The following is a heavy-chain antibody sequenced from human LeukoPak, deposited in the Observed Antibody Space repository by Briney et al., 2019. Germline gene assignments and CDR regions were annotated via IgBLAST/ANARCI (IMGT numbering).Heavy chain of an antibody. CDR3: AKVLERGQREGYDY. D-gene: IGHD1-1*01. CDR2: ISGSGGST. V-gene: IGHV3-23*01. Sequence: GSLRLSCAASGFTFSSYAMSWVRQAPGKGLEWVSAISGSGGSTYYADSVKGRFTISRDNSKNTLYLQMNSLRAEDTAVYYCAKVLERGQREGYDYWGQGTLVTVSS. J-gene: IGHJ4*02. CDR1: GFTFSSYA.